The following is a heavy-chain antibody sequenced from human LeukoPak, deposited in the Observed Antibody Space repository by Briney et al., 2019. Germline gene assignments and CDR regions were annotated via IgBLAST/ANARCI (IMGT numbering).Heavy chain of an antibody. J-gene: IGHJ4*02. CDR1: GGTFSSYA. CDR3: ARDPHDSSGYEDY. CDR2: IIPIFGTA. Sequence: SVKVSCKAPGGTFSSYAISWVRQAPGQGLEWMGGIIPIFGTANYAQKFQGRVTITADESTSTAYMELSGLRSEDTAVYYCARDPHDSSGYEDYWGQGTLVTVSS. V-gene: IGHV1-69*13. D-gene: IGHD3-22*01.